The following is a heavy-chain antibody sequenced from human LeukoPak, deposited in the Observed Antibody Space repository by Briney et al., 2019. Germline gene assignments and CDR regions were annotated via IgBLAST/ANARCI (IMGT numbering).Heavy chain of an antibody. CDR1: GFTFDDYG. Sequence: GGSLRLSCAASGFTFDDYGMSWVRQAPGKGLEWVSGINWNGGSTGYADSVKGRFTISRDNAKNSLYLQMNSLRAEDTALYYCARDLHSSGHHSFDYWGQGTLVTVSS. CDR3: ARDLHSSGHHSFDY. J-gene: IGHJ4*02. D-gene: IGHD3-22*01. V-gene: IGHV3-20*04. CDR2: INWNGGST.